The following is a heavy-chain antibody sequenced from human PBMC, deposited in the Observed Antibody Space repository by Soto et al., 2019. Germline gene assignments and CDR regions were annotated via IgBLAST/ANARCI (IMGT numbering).Heavy chain of an antibody. CDR3: ARDPGDYYFDY. J-gene: IGHJ4*02. CDR1: GFTFSSYG. CDR2: IWYDGSNK. Sequence: GGSLRLSCAASGFTFSSYGMHWVRQAPDRGLEWVAIIWYDGSNKYYPDSVKGRFTISRDNSKNTLFLQMNSLRAEDTAVYYCARDPGDYYFDYWGQGTLVTVSS. V-gene: IGHV3-33*01.